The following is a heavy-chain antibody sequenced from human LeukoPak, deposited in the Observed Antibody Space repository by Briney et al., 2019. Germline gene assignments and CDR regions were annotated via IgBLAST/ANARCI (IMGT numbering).Heavy chain of an antibody. CDR1: GGSISSYY. Sequence: SETLSLTCTVSGGSISSYYWSWIRQPPGKGLEWIGYIYYSGSTNYNPSLKSRVTISVDTSKNQFSLKLSSVTAADTAVYYCARGKLGDYFDYWGQGTLVTVFS. CDR3: ARGKLGDYFDY. V-gene: IGHV4-59*01. D-gene: IGHD7-27*01. CDR2: IYYSGST. J-gene: IGHJ4*02.